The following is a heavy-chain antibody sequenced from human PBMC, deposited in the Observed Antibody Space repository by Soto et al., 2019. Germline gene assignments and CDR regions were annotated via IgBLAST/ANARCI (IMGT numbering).Heavy chain of an antibody. J-gene: IGHJ3*02. CDR1: GFTFSSYW. Sequence: GSLRLSCAASGFTFSSYWMHWVRQAPGKGLVWVSRINSDGSSTSYADSVKGRFTISRDNAKNTLYLQMNSLRAEDTAVYYCARVNIAARPRGAFDIWGQGTMVTVSS. D-gene: IGHD6-6*01. V-gene: IGHV3-74*01. CDR3: ARVNIAARPRGAFDI. CDR2: INSDGSST.